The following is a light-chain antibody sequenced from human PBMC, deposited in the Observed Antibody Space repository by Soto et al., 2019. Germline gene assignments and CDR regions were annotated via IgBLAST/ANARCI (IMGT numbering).Light chain of an antibody. CDR3: QQYDRSPKT. CDR2: GVS. J-gene: IGKJ1*01. Sequence: EIVLTQSPGTLSLSPGERATLSCRASQSLTSTYLAWYQQKPGQAPRLLIYGVSSRATAIPDRFSGSGSGTDFTLTISRLEPEDFAVYYCQQYDRSPKTFGQGTKVEIK. V-gene: IGKV3-20*01. CDR1: QSLTSTY.